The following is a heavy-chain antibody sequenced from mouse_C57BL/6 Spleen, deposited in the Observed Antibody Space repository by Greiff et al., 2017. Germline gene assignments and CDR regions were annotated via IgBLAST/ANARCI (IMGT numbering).Heavy chain of an antibody. Sequence: VQLKESGPELVKPGASVKISCKASGYSFTGYYMNWVKQSPEKSLEWIGEINPSTGGTTYNQKFKAKATLTVDKSSSTAYMQLKSLTSEDSAVYYCARSMGSYYSNPGAFDYWGQGTTLTVSS. CDR1: GYSFTGYY. CDR3: ARSMGSYYSNPGAFDY. D-gene: IGHD2-5*01. V-gene: IGHV1-42*01. J-gene: IGHJ2*01. CDR2: INPSTGGT.